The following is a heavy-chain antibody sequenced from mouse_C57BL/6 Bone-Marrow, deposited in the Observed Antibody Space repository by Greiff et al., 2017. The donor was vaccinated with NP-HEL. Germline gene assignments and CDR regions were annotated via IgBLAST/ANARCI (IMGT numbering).Heavy chain of an antibody. Sequence: VQLQQSGPELVKPGASVKISCKASGYSFTDYNMNWVKQSNGKSLEWIGVINPNYGTTRSPLVFKGKATLTVAQSSSTAYMQLNSLTSEDSAVYYCAREGKDFYDFDYWGQGTTLTVSS. CDR1: GYSFTDYN. CDR2: INPNYGTT. CDR3: AREGKDFYDFDY. V-gene: IGHV1-39*01. D-gene: IGHD2-12*01. J-gene: IGHJ2*01.